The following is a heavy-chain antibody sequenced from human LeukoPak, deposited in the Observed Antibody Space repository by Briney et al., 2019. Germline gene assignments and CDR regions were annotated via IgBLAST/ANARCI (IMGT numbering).Heavy chain of an antibody. CDR1: SGSISIDNYY. CDR2: FYYRATVFNSGST. CDR3: AGGLQKGTGRQRYYFDS. D-gene: IGHD3-16*01. Sequence: SETLSLTCTVSSGSISIDNYYWAWLRQPPGKGLEWIGTFYYRATVFNSGSTYYNPSLKSRVTISLDTSKNQFSLRLSSVTAADTAVYYCAGGLQKGTGRQRYYFDSWGQGTLVTVSS. J-gene: IGHJ4*02. V-gene: IGHV4-39*07.